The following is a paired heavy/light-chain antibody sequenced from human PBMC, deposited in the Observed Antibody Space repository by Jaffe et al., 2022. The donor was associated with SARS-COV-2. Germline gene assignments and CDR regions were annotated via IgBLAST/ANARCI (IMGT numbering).Light chain of an antibody. CDR3: QQRGDWPPYS. Sequence: EVVLTQAPATLSLSPGERATLSCRASQSTTFLAWYQQKPGQGLRLLIYDASNRATGIPARFSGSGSGTDFTLTISSLEPEDSAVYYCQQRGDWPPYSFGQGTKLEIK. CDR2: DAS. J-gene: IGKJ2*03. CDR1: QSTTF. V-gene: IGKV3-11*01.
Heavy chain of an antibody. V-gene: IGHV3-21*06. Sequence: EVQLVESGGGLVKPGGSLRLSCAASGFAFSTYSMNWLRQAPGRGLEWVSSITNSSSHMYYADSVKGRFTISRDNAKNSLYLQMNSLGVEDTAVYYCVRSFRGTVPGTNYFHYWGQGTLVTVSS. J-gene: IGHJ4*02. CDR1: GFAFSTYS. CDR2: ITNSSSHM. CDR3: VRSFRGTVPGTNYFHY. D-gene: IGHD6-19*01.